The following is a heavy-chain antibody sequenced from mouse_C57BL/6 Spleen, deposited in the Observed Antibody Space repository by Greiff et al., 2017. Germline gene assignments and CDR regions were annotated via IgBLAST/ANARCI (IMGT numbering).Heavy chain of an antibody. CDR2: ISGGGGNT. V-gene: IGHV5-9*01. CDR3: ARQRGYDGWAFFDY. CDR1: GFTFSSYT. D-gene: IGHD2-2*01. J-gene: IGHJ2*01. Sequence: EVKLVESGGGLVKPGGSLTLSCAASGFTFSSYTMSWFRQTPEKRLEWVATISGGGGNTYYPDSVTGRFTISRDNAKNPLYLQMSSLRSEDTALYYCARQRGYDGWAFFDYWGQGTTLTVSS.